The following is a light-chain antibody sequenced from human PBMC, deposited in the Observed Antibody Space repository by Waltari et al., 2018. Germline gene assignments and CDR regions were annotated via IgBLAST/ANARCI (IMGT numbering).Light chain of an antibody. V-gene: IGKV3-15*01. Sequence: VMTQSPATLSVSPGDTATLSCRASKSVDSNLAWYQQKPGQAPKFLIFSASTRATGIPARFSGGGFGTEFTLTINSLQSEDFAVYYCLQYNDWPPLTFGGGTKVEMK. CDR1: KSVDSN. CDR3: LQYNDWPPLT. CDR2: SAS. J-gene: IGKJ4*01.